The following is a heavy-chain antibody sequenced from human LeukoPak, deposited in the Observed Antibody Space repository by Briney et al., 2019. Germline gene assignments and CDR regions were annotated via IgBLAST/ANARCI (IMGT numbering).Heavy chain of an antibody. CDR2: IWYDGSNK. CDR3: ARDLSPDTATGKYYFDY. CDR1: GFTFSSYG. Sequence: GGSLRLSCAASGFTFSSYGMHWVRQAPGKGLEWVAVIWYDGSNKYYADPVKGRFTISRDNSKNTLYLQMNSLRAEDTAVYYCARDLSPDTATGKYYFDYWGQGSLVAVSS. D-gene: IGHD6-13*01. V-gene: IGHV3-33*01. J-gene: IGHJ4*02.